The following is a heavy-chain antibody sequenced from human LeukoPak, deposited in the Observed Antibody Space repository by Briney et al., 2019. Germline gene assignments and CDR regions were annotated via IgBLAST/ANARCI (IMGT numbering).Heavy chain of an antibody. J-gene: IGHJ3*02. V-gene: IGHV1-2*02. CDR3: ARDRYYDSSGTNPGERALEI. Sequence: ASVKVSCKTSGYPFVAYYFHWVQQAPGQGLEWMARINPNGGVAKFAQKFQSRITVSRDTSITTAYMELSGLISDDTALYYCARDRYYDSSGTNPGERALEIWGQGTMITVSS. CDR2: INPNGGVA. D-gene: IGHD3-22*01. CDR1: GYPFVAYY.